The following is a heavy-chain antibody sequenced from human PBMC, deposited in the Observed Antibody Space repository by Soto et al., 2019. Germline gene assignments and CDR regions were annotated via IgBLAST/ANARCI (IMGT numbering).Heavy chain of an antibody. V-gene: IGHV3-30*18. Sequence: GGSLRLSCAASGFSFSRYGMHWVRQAPGKGLEWVAVISYDGNNKIYADSVKGRFTISRDNSKNTLSVQMNSLRDEDTAVYYCAKDVVSYSTSSSAPEEYFYYYGMDVWGQGTTVTVSS. CDR2: ISYDGNNK. D-gene: IGHD6-6*01. CDR1: GFSFSRYG. J-gene: IGHJ6*01. CDR3: AKDVVSYSTSSSAPEEYFYYYGMDV.